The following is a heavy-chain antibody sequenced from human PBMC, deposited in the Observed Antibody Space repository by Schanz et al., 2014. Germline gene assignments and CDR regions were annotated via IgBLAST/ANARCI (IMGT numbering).Heavy chain of an antibody. J-gene: IGHJ4*02. Sequence: VQLVESGGGVVQPERSLRLSCAASGFTFTTYAMTWVRQTPGKGLEWVSFISSSGTSIYYADSVKGRFTISRDNAKNSLYLQMNSLRAEDTAVYYCARSRGFDSIFDFWGRGTLVTVSS. CDR3: ARSRGFDSIFDF. V-gene: IGHV3-48*01. CDR1: GFTFTTYA. CDR2: ISSSGTSI. D-gene: IGHD5-12*01.